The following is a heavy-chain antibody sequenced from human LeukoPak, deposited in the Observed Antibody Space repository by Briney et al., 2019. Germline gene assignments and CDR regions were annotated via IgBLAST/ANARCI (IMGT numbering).Heavy chain of an antibody. CDR2: IYPSDSDT. D-gene: IGHD2-2*02. CDR1: GYIFTSYW. CDR3: ARHRNGYTRDSDY. V-gene: IGHV5-51*01. J-gene: IGHJ4*02. Sequence: GESLKISCKGSGYIFTSYWIGWVRQMPGKGLEWMGIIYPSDSDTRYGPSFQGQVTISADKSISTAYLQWSSLKASDTAMYYCARHRNGYTRDSDYWGQGTLITVSS.